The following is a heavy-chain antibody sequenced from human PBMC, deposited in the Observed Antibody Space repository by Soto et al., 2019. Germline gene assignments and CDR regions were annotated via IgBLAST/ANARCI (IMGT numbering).Heavy chain of an antibody. CDR3: ASFGSRFGELFDP. CDR2: ISSSSSYI. J-gene: IGHJ5*02. CDR1: GFTFSSYS. Sequence: GGPLRLSCAASGFTFSSYSMNWVRQAPGKGLEWVSSISSSSSYIYYADSVKGRFTISRDNAKNSLYLQMNSLRAEDTAVYYCASFGSRFGELFDPWGQGTLVTVSS. D-gene: IGHD3-10*01. V-gene: IGHV3-21*01.